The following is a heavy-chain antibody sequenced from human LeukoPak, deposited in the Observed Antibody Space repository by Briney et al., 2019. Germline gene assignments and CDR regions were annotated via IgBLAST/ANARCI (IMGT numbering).Heavy chain of an antibody. J-gene: IGHJ5*02. Sequence: SETLSLTCTVSGGSINSYYWSWIRQPPGKGLEWIGYIYNSGSTNYNPSLKSRVTISVDTSKNQFSLKLSSVTAADTAVYYCASVAVAGNWFDPWGQGTLVTVSS. CDR2: IYNSGST. CDR1: GGSINSYY. CDR3: ASVAVAGNWFDP. D-gene: IGHD6-19*01. V-gene: IGHV4-59*01.